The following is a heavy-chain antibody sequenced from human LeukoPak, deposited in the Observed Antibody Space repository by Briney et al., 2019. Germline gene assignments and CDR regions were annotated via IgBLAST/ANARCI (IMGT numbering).Heavy chain of an antibody. V-gene: IGHV4-34*01. Sequence: SETLSLTCAVYGGSFSGYYWSWIRQPPGKGLEWIGEIKPSGSTNYNPSLKSRVTISVDTSKNQFSLKLSSVTAADTAVYYCARVARDYVWGSYRYPFDYWGQGTLVTVSS. J-gene: IGHJ4*02. CDR3: ARVARDYVWGSYRYPFDY. CDR2: IKPSGST. D-gene: IGHD3-16*02. CDR1: GGSFSGYY.